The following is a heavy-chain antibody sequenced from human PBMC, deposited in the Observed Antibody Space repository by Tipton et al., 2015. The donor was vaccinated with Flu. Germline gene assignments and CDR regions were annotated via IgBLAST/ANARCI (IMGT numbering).Heavy chain of an antibody. CDR2: IVPILGMT. V-gene: IGHV1-69*04. D-gene: IGHD6-19*01. CDR1: GGNFINYA. J-gene: IGHJ2*01. CDR3: ARGVAGTGNWYIDL. Sequence: QVQLVQSGAEVEKPGSSVKVSCKASGGNFINYAISWVRQAPGQGLEWMGRIVPILGMTNYAQKFEGRVTITADRSTSTAYMELSSLRSKDTAVYYCARGVAGTGNWYIDLWGRGTLVTVSS.